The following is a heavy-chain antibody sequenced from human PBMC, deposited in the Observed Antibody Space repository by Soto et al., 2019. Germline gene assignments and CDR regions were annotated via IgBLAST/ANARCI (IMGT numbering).Heavy chain of an antibody. J-gene: IGHJ4*02. D-gene: IGHD2-15*01. CDR2: IYYIGST. CDR3: ARHTPAISISDH. V-gene: IGHV4-31*03. Sequence: SETLSLTCTVSGGSISSGGYYWNWIRQHPGKGLEWIGYIYYIGSTYYNPSLKSRVTISLDTSKNQFSLKLSSVTAADTAVYYCARHTPAISISDHWGQGTLVTVSS. CDR1: GGSISSGGYY.